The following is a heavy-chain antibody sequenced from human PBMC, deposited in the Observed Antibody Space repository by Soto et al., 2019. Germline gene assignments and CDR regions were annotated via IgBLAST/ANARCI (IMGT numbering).Heavy chain of an antibody. CDR3: ASQRLDEATFAY. J-gene: IGHJ4*02. CDR2: INHSGST. D-gene: IGHD6-25*01. CDR1: GGSFSGYY. Sequence: QVHLQQWGAGLLKPSETLSLTCAVYGGSFSGYYWSWIRQPPGKGLEWIGEINHSGSTSYNPSLMSRLTIPVDTSKNQFYLKLSSLTAADTAVYYCASQRLDEATFAYWGQGTLVTVSS. V-gene: IGHV4-34*01.